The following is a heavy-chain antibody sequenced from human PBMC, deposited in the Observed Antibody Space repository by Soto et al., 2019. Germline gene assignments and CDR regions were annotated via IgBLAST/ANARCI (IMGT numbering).Heavy chain of an antibody. CDR3: ARRSSGWYFDY. J-gene: IGHJ4*01. V-gene: IGHV3-23*01. D-gene: IGHD6-19*01. Sequence: EVQLLESGGDLVQPGGSLRLSCAASGFTFSSYAMSWVRQAPGKGLEWVSAISGSGGSTYYADSVKGRFTISRDNSKNTLYLQMNSRRAEDTAVYYCARRSSGWYFDYWGHGTLVTVSS. CDR1: GFTFSSYA. CDR2: ISGSGGST.